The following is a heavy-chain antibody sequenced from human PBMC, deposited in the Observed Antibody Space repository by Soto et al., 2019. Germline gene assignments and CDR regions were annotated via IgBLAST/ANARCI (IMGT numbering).Heavy chain of an antibody. CDR2: IWYDGSNK. V-gene: IGHV3-33*01. CDR3: AREGDRYYDILTGYLDY. CDR1: GFTFSSYG. D-gene: IGHD3-9*01. Sequence: QVQLVESGGGVVQPGRSLRLSCAASGFTFSSYGMHWVRQAPGKGLEWVAVIWYDGSNKYYADSVKGRFTISRDNSKNTLYLQMNSLRAEDTAVYYCAREGDRYYDILTGYLDYWGQGTLVTVSS. J-gene: IGHJ4*02.